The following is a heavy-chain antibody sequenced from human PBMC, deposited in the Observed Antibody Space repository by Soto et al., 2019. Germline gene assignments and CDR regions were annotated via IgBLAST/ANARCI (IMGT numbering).Heavy chain of an antibody. Sequence: QVQLQESGPGLVKPSQTLSLTCIVSGGSISSDDHYCIWIRQPPGKGLEWIGYIYHSGSTYYNPSLKSRVSISVDTSRNQFSLKLSSVTAADTAVYYCARGRAYYDSSGYYYVDHWGQGALVTVSS. CDR2: IYHSGST. CDR3: ARGRAYYDSSGYYYVDH. J-gene: IGHJ4*02. CDR1: GGSISSDDHY. D-gene: IGHD3-22*01. V-gene: IGHV4-30-4*01.